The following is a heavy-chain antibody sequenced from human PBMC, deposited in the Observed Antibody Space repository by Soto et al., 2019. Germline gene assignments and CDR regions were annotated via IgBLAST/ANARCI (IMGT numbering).Heavy chain of an antibody. J-gene: IGHJ4*02. V-gene: IGHV1-69*01. Sequence: QVQLVQSGAEAKKPGSSVKVSCKASGGTFSTYTISWVRQAPGQGLEWMGGIIASFGTADYAQNFQGRVTISADESTSTAYLERNSLRAEDTAVYYCAGDRGAVWGQRTLVTVSS. CDR1: GGTFSTYT. CDR2: IIASFGTA. CDR3: AGDRGAV. D-gene: IGHD3-10*01.